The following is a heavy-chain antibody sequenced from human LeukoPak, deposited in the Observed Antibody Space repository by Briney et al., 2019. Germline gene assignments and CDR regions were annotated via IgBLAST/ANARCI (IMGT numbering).Heavy chain of an antibody. V-gene: IGHV1-69*04. Sequence: SVKVSCKASGGTFSSYGIIWVRQAPGQGLEWMGRIIPILNIADYAQKFQGRVTITADTSTSTAYMELSGLRSEDTAVYYCARVAGSSYDYWGQGTLVTVSS. CDR1: GGTFSSYG. J-gene: IGHJ4*02. CDR3: ARVAGSSYDY. CDR2: IIPILNIA. D-gene: IGHD3-10*01.